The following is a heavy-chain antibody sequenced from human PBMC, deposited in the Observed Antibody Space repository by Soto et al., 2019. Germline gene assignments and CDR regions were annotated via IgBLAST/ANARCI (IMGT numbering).Heavy chain of an antibody. CDR1: GFTFSRFS. CDR2: ISGLGGSI. CDR3: SKSNGDTWERYFFDF. V-gene: IGHV3-23*01. Sequence: EVQPLESGGGLVQPGGSLRLSCAASGFTFSRFSLSWVRQAPGKGLEWVSGISGLGGSIYYADSVKGRFTISRDNSKNTLYLQMNSLRAEDTAVYYCSKSNGDTWERYFFDFWGQGTLVTVSS. D-gene: IGHD1-26*01. J-gene: IGHJ4*02.